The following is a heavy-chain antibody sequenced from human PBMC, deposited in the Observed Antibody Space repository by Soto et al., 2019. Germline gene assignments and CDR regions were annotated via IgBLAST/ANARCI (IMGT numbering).Heavy chain of an antibody. CDR1: GYSFTSYW. J-gene: IGHJ6*02. CDR2: IDPSDSYT. D-gene: IGHD5-18*01. V-gene: IGHV5-10-1*01. Sequence: GESLKISCKGSGYSFTSYWISWVRQMPGKGLEWMGRIDPSDSYTNYSPSFQGHVTISADKSISTAYLQWSSLKASDTAMYYCARRLGDTAMGNPLNYGMDVWGQGTTVTVSS. CDR3: ARRLGDTAMGNPLNYGMDV.